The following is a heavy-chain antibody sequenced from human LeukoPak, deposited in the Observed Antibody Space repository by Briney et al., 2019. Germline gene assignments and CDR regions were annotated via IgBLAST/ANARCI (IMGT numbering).Heavy chain of an antibody. CDR1: GFIFSNYD. D-gene: IGHD5-24*01. J-gene: IGHJ1*01. V-gene: IGHV3-21*01. CDR2: IGSSSTYI. Sequence: PGGSLRLSCAASGFIFSNYDMNWVRRAPGKGLEWVSSIGSSSTYIYYADSLKGRFTISRDNAKNSVYLQMNSLRVEDTAIYYCAREYDNSPAYFQHWGQGTLVTVSS. CDR3: AREYDNSPAYFQH.